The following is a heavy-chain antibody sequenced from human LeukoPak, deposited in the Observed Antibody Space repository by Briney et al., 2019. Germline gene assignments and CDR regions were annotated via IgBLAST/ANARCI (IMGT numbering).Heavy chain of an antibody. D-gene: IGHD6-6*01. CDR1: GGTFSSNA. J-gene: IGHJ4*02. Sequence: ASVKVSCKASGGTFSSNAISWVRQAPGQGLEWMGGIIPIFGTANYAQKFQGRVTITADESTSTAYMELSSLRSEDTAVYYCAREYSSSSGSWGQGTLVTVSS. V-gene: IGHV1-69*13. CDR3: AREYSSSSGS. CDR2: IIPIFGTA.